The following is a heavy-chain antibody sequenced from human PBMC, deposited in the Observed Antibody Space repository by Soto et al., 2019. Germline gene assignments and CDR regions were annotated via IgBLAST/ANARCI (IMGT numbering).Heavy chain of an antibody. CDR3: ARGGPSGSVDY. Sequence: EVQLVESGGGLVQPGGSLRLSCGVSGFTFSTYWMYWFRQAPGKGLMWVSHIDKDGRSTTYADSVNGRFTISRDNAKNTLYLQMNSLRAEDSAIYYCARGGPSGSVDYWGQGTLVTVSS. D-gene: IGHD1-26*01. V-gene: IGHV3-74*03. CDR1: GFTFSTYW. CDR2: IDKDGRST. J-gene: IGHJ4*02.